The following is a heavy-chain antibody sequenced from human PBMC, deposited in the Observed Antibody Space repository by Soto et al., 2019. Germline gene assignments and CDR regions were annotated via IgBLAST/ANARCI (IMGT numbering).Heavy chain of an antibody. CDR2: IYYSGGT. CDR1: GGSISSGDYY. Sequence: QVQLQESGPGLVKPSQTLSLTCTVSGGSISSGDYYWSWIRQPPGKGLEWIGYIYYSGGTYYNPSLKGRINLSRDTSKNPFSLKLSSVTAAEPAVYYWARLVPLVPGRRFGPWGQGTLVTVSS. J-gene: IGHJ5*02. V-gene: IGHV4-30-4*01. CDR3: ARLVPLVPGRRFGP. D-gene: IGHD2-8*01.